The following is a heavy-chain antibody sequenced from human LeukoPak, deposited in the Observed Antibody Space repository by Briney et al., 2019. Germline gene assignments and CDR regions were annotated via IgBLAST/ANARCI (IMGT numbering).Heavy chain of an antibody. V-gene: IGHV5-51*01. CDR3: ARLLRSQLLPLLLY. D-gene: IGHD1-1*01. Sequence: GESLKISCKASGYRFSNYWIVWMRQMPGKGLEWMGIIYPGDSDTRYSPSFQGQVTISADRSVNTAYLQWSSLKASDTAMYYCARLLRSQLLPLLLYWGQGTLVTVSS. CDR1: GYRFSNYW. J-gene: IGHJ4*02. CDR2: IYPGDSDT.